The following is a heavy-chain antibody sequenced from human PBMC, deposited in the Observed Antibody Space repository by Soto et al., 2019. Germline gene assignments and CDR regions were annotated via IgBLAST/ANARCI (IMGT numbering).Heavy chain of an antibody. V-gene: IGHV3-21*02. CDR1: GFTFTSYT. CDR2: ISISRDNI. Sequence: EVQLVESGGGLVKPGGPLRLSCAASGFTFTSYTMNWARQAPGKGLDWVSSISISRDNIYYAESMKGRVTISRDNAKNSLFLDMNSLTGEDTAVYYCTSGPFIAGDYWGQGTLVTVSS. CDR3: TSGPFIAGDY. J-gene: IGHJ4*02. D-gene: IGHD2-15*01.